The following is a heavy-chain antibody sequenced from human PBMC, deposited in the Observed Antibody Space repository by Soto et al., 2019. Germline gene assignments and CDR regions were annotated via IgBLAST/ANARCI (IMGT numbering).Heavy chain of an antibody. CDR2: ISGSGGST. Sequence: CGSLRLRWGAAGLTCVSHGMSWVSQTQGKRLEWVSAISGSGGSTYSADSVKGRFTISRDDSKNTLDLQMNSLRAEDTAVYYCAKWGSVLRFLEWPPRDAAFDIWAQGTMVTVSS. CDR1: GLTCVSHG. CDR3: AKWGSVLRFLEWPPRDAAFDI. J-gene: IGHJ3*02. D-gene: IGHD3-3*01. V-gene: IGHV3-23*01.